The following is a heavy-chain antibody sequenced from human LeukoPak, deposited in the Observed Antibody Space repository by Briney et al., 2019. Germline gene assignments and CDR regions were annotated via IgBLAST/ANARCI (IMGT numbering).Heavy chain of an antibody. CDR3: ASPNYYDSSGYYSFDY. J-gene: IGHJ4*02. CDR1: GGTFSSYA. CDR2: IIPIFGTA. V-gene: IGHV1-69*13. D-gene: IGHD3-22*01. Sequence: SVTVSCKASGGTFSSYAISWVRQAPGQGLEWMGGIIPIFGTANYAQKFQGRVTITADESTSTAYMELSSLRSEDTAVYYCASPNYYDSSGYYSFDYWGQGTLVTVSS.